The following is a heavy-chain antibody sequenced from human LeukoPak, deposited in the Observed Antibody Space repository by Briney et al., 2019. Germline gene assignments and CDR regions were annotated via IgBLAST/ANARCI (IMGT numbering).Heavy chain of an antibody. CDR3: ARQGAPLIVVVIEWFDP. J-gene: IGHJ5*02. CDR2: IYYSGST. Sequence: SGPLSLTCTVSGGSIISSSYYWGWIRQPPGKGLGWIGGIYYSGSTYYNPSLKSRVTISVDTSKTQFSLKLSSVTAADTAVYCCARQGAPLIVVVIEWFDPWGQGTLVTVSS. CDR1: GGSIISSSYY. V-gene: IGHV4-39*01. D-gene: IGHD3-22*01.